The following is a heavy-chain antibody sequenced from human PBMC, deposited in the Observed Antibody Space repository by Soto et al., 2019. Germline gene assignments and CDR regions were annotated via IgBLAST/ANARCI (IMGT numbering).Heavy chain of an antibody. J-gene: IGHJ6*02. D-gene: IGHD1-26*01. CDR3: ARGGGPRYYYYGMDV. CDR2: IYYSGST. Sequence: ASETLSLTCTVSGGSISSYYWSWIRQPPGKGLEWIGYIYYSGSTNYNPSLKSRVTISVDTSKNQFSLKLSSVTAADTAVYYCARGGGPRYYYYGMDVWGQGTTVTVSS. V-gene: IGHV4-59*01. CDR1: GGSISSYY.